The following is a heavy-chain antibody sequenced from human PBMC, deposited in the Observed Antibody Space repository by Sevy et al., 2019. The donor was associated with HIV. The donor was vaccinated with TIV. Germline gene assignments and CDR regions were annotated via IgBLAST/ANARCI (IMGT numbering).Heavy chain of an antibody. V-gene: IGHV7-4-1*02. D-gene: IGHD3-10*01. CDR1: GYTFITYA. Sequence: ASVKVSCKASGYTFITYAMNWVRQAPGQGLEWMGWINTNTGNPTYAQGFTGRFVFSLDTSVSPAYLQISSLKAEDTAVYYCARDITMVRGVPRWFDPWGQGTLVTVSS. J-gene: IGHJ5*02. CDR3: ARDITMVRGVPRWFDP. CDR2: INTNTGNP.